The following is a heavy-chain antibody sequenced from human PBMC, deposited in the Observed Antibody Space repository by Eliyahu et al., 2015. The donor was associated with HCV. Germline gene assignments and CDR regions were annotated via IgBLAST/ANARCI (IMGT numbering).Heavy chain of an antibody. V-gene: IGHV4-39*01. CDR2: IYYSGST. Sequence: QLQLQESGPGLVKPSETLSLTCTVXGXXISSSSYYWGWIRQPPGXGLEWIGSIYYSGSTYYNPSLKSRVTISVDTSKNQFSLKLSSVTAADTAVYYCARQKNTAMGDFDYWGQGTLVTVSS. J-gene: IGHJ4*02. D-gene: IGHD5-18*01. CDR3: ARQKNTAMGDFDY. CDR1: GXXISSSSYY.